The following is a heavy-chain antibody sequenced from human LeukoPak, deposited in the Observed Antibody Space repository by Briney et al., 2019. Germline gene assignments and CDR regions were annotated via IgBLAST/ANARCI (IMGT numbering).Heavy chain of an antibody. CDR3: ATLVAAARPYYYYYYMDV. D-gene: IGHD6-13*01. J-gene: IGHJ6*03. CDR2: IIPIFGTA. V-gene: IGHV1-69*06. CDR1: GGTFSSYA. Sequence: SVKVSCKASGGTFSSYAISWVRQAPGQGLEWMGGIIPIFGTANYAQKFQGRVTITADKSTSTAYMELSSLRSEDTAVYYCATLVAAARPYYYYYYMDVWGKGTTVTVSS.